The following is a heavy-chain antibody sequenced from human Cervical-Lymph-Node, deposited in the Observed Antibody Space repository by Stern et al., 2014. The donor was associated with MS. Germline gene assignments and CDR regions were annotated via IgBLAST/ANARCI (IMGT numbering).Heavy chain of an antibody. V-gene: IGHV3-23*04. D-gene: IGHD2-21*02. CDR3: AQDESSCVGDCDLGDY. CDR2: ISYHGEAA. Sequence: EDQLVESGGGLVQPGGSLRLSCTASGFPFSMSAMSWVRQAPGMGLEWVSTISYHGEAAHYADSVRGRFRISRDNSRNTLDLHMSSLRVDDTAVYYCAQDESSCVGDCDLGDYWGPGTLVTVSS. CDR1: GFPFSMSA. J-gene: IGHJ4*02.